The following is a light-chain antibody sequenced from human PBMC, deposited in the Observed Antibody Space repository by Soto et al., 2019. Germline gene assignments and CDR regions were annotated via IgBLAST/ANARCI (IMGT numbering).Light chain of an antibody. J-gene: IGKJ5*01. CDR3: QQLNAYPLT. CDR1: QGTSSY. CDR2: GAS. Sequence: DIQLTQSPSFLSASAGDSVTITCRASQGTSSYLAWFQQKPGRAPKXLIYGASTLQSGVPARFSGSGSGTDLTITISNLQPEDFETYYCQQLNAYPLTFGQGTRLEIK. V-gene: IGKV1-9*01.